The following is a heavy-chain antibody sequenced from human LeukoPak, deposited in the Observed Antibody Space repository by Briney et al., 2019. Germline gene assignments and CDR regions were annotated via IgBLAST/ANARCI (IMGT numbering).Heavy chain of an antibody. CDR3: ARDVRGLGTHFDY. J-gene: IGHJ4*02. CDR2: ISSSSSYI. CDR1: GFTFSNYA. V-gene: IGHV3-21*01. Sequence: GGSLRLSCAASGFTFSNYAMNWVRQAPGKGLEWVSSISSSSSYIYYADSVKGRFTISRDNAKNSLYLQMNSLRAEDTAVYYCARDVRGLGTHFDYCGQGTLVTVSS. D-gene: IGHD7-27*01.